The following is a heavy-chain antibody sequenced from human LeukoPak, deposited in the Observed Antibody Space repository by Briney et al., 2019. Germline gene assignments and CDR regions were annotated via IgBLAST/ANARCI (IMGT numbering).Heavy chain of an antibody. CDR2: TYSRSKWFN. CDR3: ARRTGSLDY. V-gene: IGHV6-1*01. Sequence: PSETLSLTCAISGDSVSSKSASWNWIRQSPSRGLEWPGRTYSRSKWFNDYAVSVKSRITINPDTSKNQFSLHLTSVTPDDTAVYYCARRTGSLDYWGQGTLVTVSS. CDR1: GDSVSSKSAS. J-gene: IGHJ4*02. D-gene: IGHD1-26*01.